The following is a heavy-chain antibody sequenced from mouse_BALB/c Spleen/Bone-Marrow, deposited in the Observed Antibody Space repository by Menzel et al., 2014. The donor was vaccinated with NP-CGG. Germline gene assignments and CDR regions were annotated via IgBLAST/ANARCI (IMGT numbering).Heavy chain of an antibody. CDR2: IDPANGNT. D-gene: IGHD2-4*01. CDR1: GFNIKDTF. CDR3: AGSRRYLDYVAY. Sequence: VQLQQSGAELVKPGASVKLSCTASGFNIKDTFMHWVKRRPDQGLEWIGRIDPANGNTKYDPKFQGKATIKADTSSNTAYLQLNSLTSEDTAVYYCAGSRRYLDYVAYWGQGTLVTVSA. J-gene: IGHJ3*01. V-gene: IGHV14-3*02.